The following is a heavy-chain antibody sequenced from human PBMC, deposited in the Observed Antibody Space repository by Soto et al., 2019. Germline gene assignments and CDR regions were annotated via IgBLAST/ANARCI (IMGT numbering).Heavy chain of an antibody. CDR1: GGSISSYY. CDR2: IYYSGST. Sequence: PSETLSLTCTVSGGSISSYYWSWIRQPPGKGLEWIGYIYYSGSTNYNPSLKSRVTISVDTSKNQFSLKLSSVTAADTAVYYCAGQTYGSGSHWGKGTLVTVSS. CDR3: AGQTYGSGSH. J-gene: IGHJ4*02. D-gene: IGHD3-10*01. V-gene: IGHV4-59*08.